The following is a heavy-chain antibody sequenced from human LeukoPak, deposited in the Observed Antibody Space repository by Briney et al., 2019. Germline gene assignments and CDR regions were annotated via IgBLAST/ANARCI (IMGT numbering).Heavy chain of an antibody. CDR3: ARERWGGSGSYYHDY. D-gene: IGHD3-10*01. CDR1: GFTFTDYY. Sequence: ASVKVSCKASGFTFTDYYMHWVRQAPGQGLEWMGWINPNSGVTNYAQKFQGRVTMTRDTSISTAYMALSSLRSDDTAVYYCARERWGGSGSYYHDYWGQGTLVTVSS. CDR2: INPNSGVT. J-gene: IGHJ4*02. V-gene: IGHV1-2*02.